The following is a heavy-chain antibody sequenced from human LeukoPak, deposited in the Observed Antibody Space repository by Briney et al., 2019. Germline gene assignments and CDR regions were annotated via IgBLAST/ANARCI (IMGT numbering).Heavy chain of an antibody. Sequence: GASVKVSCKASGYTFTSYAMHWVRQAPGQRLEWMGWINAGNGNTKYSQKFQGRVTITRDTSASTAYMELSSLRSEDTAVYYCARDENKDSYHHGMDVWGQGTTVTVSS. CDR1: GYTFTSYA. J-gene: IGHJ6*02. V-gene: IGHV1-3*01. CDR2: INAGNGNT. CDR3: ARDENKDSYHHGMDV. D-gene: IGHD3-16*02.